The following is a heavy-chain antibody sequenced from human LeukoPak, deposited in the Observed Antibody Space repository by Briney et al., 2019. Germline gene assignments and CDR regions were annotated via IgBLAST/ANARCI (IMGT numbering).Heavy chain of an antibody. CDR3: ARDQQQGDHYSFYYMDF. CDR2: ISSHKGNT. V-gene: IGHV1-18*01. J-gene: IGHJ6*03. D-gene: IGHD1/OR15-1a*01. CDR1: GYTFSNHG. Sequence: ASVKVSCKGIGYTFSNHGITWVRQAPGQGLEWIGWISSHKGNTNYQQRLQGRLILTTDASTSTAYMDLRDLRSDDTAIYYCARDQQQGDHYSFYYMDFWGEGTTVIVSS.